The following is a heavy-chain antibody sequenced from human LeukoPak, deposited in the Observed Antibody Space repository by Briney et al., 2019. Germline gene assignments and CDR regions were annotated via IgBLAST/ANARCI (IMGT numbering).Heavy chain of an antibody. CDR1: GFTCSSYA. CDR2: ISGSGGST. Sequence: PGGSLRLSCAASGFTCSSYAMSWVRQAPGEGLEWVSAISGSGGSTYYADSVKGRFTISRDNSKNTLYLQMNSLRAEDTAVYYCAKWPSNELPIASWGQGTLVTVSS. D-gene: IGHD1-7*01. V-gene: IGHV3-23*01. J-gene: IGHJ5*02. CDR3: AKWPSNELPIAS.